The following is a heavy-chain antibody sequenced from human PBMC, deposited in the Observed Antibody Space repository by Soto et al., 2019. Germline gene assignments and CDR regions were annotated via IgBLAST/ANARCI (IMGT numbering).Heavy chain of an antibody. CDR2: IGTAGDT. D-gene: IGHD4-17*01. Sequence: GGSLRLSCAASGFTFSSYDMHWVRQATGKGLEWVSAIGTAGDTYYPGSVKGRFTISRENAKNSLYLQMNSLRAEDTAVYYCAREPVTTYYYYYGMDVWGQGTTVTVSS. CDR1: GFTFSSYD. V-gene: IGHV3-13*01. CDR3: AREPVTTYYYYYGMDV. J-gene: IGHJ6*02.